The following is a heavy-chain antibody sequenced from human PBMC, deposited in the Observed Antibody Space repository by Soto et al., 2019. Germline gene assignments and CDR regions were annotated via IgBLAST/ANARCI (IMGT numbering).Heavy chain of an antibody. J-gene: IGHJ4*02. CDR3: ATVIHSHMITTYYFDY. D-gene: IGHD3-16*01. CDR1: GYTFTSYG. CDR2: ISAYNGNT. Sequence: GASVKVSCKASGYTFTSYGISWVRQAPGQGLEWMGWISAYNGNTNYAQKLQGRVTMTTDTSTSTAYMELRSLRSDDTAVYYCATVIHSHMITTYYFDYWGQGTLVTVSS. V-gene: IGHV1-18*01.